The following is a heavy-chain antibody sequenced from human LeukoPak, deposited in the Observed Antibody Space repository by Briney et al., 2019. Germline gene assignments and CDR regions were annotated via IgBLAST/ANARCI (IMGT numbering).Heavy chain of an antibody. CDR2: ISAYNGNT. V-gene: IGHV1-18*01. Sequence: ASVKVSCKASGYSFTSYGISWVRQAPGQGLEWMGWISAYNGNTNYAQKLQGRVTMTTDTSTSTAYMELRSLRSDDTAVYYCARDHDILTGYYIALDYWGQGTLVTVSS. CDR1: GYSFTSYG. D-gene: IGHD3-9*01. J-gene: IGHJ4*02. CDR3: ARDHDILTGYYIALDY.